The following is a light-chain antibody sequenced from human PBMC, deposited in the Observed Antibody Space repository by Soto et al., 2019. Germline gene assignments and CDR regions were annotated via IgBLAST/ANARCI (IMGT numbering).Light chain of an antibody. CDR2: KLS. Sequence: DILMTQSPSTLSASVGDRVTITCRATQSLGNWLAWYQQKPGKAPKLLIYKLSSLHSGVPSRFGGSGSGTEFTLTITSLQPDDFATYYCQHYDASSMYTFGPGTKVDIK. CDR3: QHYDASSMYT. CDR1: QSLGNW. J-gene: IGKJ2*01. V-gene: IGKV1-5*03.